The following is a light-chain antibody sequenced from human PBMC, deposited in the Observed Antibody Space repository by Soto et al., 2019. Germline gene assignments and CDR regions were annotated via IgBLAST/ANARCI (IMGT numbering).Light chain of an antibody. CDR2: WAS. CDR1: QSVLYSSNNKNY. J-gene: IGKJ4*01. V-gene: IGKV4-1*01. Sequence: DIVMTQSPDSLAVSLGERATINCKSSQSVLYSSNNKNYLAWYQQKPGQPPKLLIYWASTRESGVPDRFSGSGSATDFTLTISRLQVEDVAVYYCQQYYSTPLTFGGGTKVEIK. CDR3: QQYYSTPLT.